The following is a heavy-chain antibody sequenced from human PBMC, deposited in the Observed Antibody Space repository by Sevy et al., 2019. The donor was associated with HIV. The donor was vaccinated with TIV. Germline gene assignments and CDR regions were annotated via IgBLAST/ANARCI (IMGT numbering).Heavy chain of an antibody. CDR1: EFTFSSYS. Sequence: GGSLRLSCATSEFTFSSYSMNWVRQAPGNGLEWVSSISGGGTYIYYADSVKGRFTISRDNAKNPLSLQMNSLRAEDTAVYYCARGTHDYSDYDRDAFDIWGQGTMVTVSS. CDR3: ARGTHDYSDYDRDAFDI. V-gene: IGHV3-21*01. D-gene: IGHD4-17*01. CDR2: ISGGGTYI. J-gene: IGHJ3*02.